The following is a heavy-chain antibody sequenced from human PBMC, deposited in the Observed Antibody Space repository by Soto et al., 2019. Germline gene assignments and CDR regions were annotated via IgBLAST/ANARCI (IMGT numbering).Heavy chain of an antibody. CDR2: INSDGSSA. D-gene: IGHD1-1*01. J-gene: IGHJ6*02. V-gene: IGHV3-74*01. Sequence: PGGCLRLSCAASGFTFSSDWMHWVRQAPGKGLEWVSRINSDGSSASYADSVKGRFTISRDNAKNTLYLQMNSLRAEDTAVYYCSRDSSRVDDNYYYYGMDVWGQGTTVTVSS. CDR3: SRDSSRVDDNYYYYGMDV. CDR1: GFTFSSDW.